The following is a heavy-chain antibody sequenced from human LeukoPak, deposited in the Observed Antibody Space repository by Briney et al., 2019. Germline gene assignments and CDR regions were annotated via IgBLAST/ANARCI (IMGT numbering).Heavy chain of an antibody. CDR3: AATPLRFLEWLMNQPITSDYNWFDP. D-gene: IGHD3-3*01. J-gene: IGHJ5*02. V-gene: IGHV4-4*09. CDR1: GGSISSYY. Sequence: SETLSLTCTVSGGSISSYYWSWIRQPPGKGLEWIGYIYTSGSTNYNPSLKSRVTISVDTSKNQFSLKLSSVTAADTAVYYCAATPLRFLEWLMNQPITSDYNWFDPWGQGTLVTVSS. CDR2: IYTSGST.